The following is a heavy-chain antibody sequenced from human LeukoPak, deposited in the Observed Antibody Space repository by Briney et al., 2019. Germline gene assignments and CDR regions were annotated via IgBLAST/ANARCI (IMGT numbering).Heavy chain of an antibody. CDR3: AKDDSSSSLDY. D-gene: IGHD6-6*01. CDR1: GCTFDDYA. V-gene: IGHV3-43*02. J-gene: IGHJ4*02. CDR2: ISGDGGST. Sequence: GRSLRPSCAASGCTFDDYAMDWVPQAPGKGLEWVSLISGDGGSTYYADSVKGRFTISGENSKNSLYLQMNSLRTEDTALYYCAKDDSSSSLDYWGQGTLVTVSS.